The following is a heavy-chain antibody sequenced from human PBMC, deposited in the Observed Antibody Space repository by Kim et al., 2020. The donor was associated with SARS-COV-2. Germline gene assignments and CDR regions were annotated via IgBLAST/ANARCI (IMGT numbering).Heavy chain of an antibody. CDR3: AKDSSGWSPDAFDI. J-gene: IGHJ3*02. V-gene: IGHV3-23*01. Sequence: ADAGKGRFNISRDNPKNTLYLQMNSLRAKDTAVYYCAKDSSGWSPDAFDIWGQGTMVTVSS. D-gene: IGHD6-19*01.